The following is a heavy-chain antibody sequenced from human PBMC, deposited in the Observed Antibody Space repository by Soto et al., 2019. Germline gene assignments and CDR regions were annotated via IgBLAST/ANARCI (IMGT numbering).Heavy chain of an antibody. Sequence: GGSLRLSCAASGFNFGPFWMHWVRQAPGKGLVWVSHINSDGTTIVYADSVKGRFTISRDNAKNSLYLQMNSLRAEDTALYYCVSSGWYDGVDYWGQGTLVTVSS. CDR1: GFNFGPFW. V-gene: IGHV3-74*01. CDR3: VSSGWYDGVDY. CDR2: INSDGTTI. J-gene: IGHJ4*02. D-gene: IGHD6-19*01.